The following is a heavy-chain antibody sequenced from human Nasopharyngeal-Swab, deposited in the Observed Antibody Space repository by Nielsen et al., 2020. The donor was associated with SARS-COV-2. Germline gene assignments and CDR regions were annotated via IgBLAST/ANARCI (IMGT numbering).Heavy chain of an antibody. CDR2: FDPEDGET. CDR3: ATGTLLTSGYQGWWFDP. V-gene: IGHV1-24*01. CDR1: GYTLTALS. Sequence: ASVKVYCKVSGYTLTALSMHWARQAPGKGLEWMGGFDPEDGETLYAQKFQGRVTMTEDTSTDTAYMELSSLRSEDTAVYYCATGTLLTSGYQGWWFDPWGQGTLVTVSS. J-gene: IGHJ5*02. D-gene: IGHD3-3*01.